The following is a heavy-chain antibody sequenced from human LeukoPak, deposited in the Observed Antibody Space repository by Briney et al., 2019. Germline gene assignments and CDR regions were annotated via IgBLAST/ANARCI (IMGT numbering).Heavy chain of an antibody. D-gene: IGHD3-16*01. Sequence: SETLSLTCAVYGGSFSGYYWSWIRQPPGKGLEWIGEINHSGSANYNPSLKSRVTISVDTSKNQFSLELSSVTAADTAVYYCARGLYLDYWGQGTLVTVSS. J-gene: IGHJ4*02. CDR2: INHSGSA. V-gene: IGHV4-34*01. CDR3: ARGLYLDY. CDR1: GGSFSGYY.